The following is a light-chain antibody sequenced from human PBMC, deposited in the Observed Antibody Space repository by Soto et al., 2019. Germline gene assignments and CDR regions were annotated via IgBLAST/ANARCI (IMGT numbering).Light chain of an antibody. J-gene: IGKJ2*01. CDR3: MQGTHWSPYT. CDR2: KVS. V-gene: IGKV2-30*02. Sequence: DVVMTQSPLSLPVTLGQPASISCRSSQSLLHTDGNTYLNWFQQRPGQSPRRLIYKVSNRDSGVPDRFSGSESGTDFTLKISRVEAEDIGVYYCMQGTHWSPYTFGRGTKLEI. CDR1: QSLLHTDGNTY.